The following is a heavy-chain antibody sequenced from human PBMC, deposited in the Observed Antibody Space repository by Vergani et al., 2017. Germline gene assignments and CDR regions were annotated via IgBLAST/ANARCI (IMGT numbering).Heavy chain of an antibody. D-gene: IGHD2-2*01. Sequence: QVQLVESGGGVVQPGRSLRLSCAASGFTFSTYGLHWVRQAPGKGLEWVAVIWYDGSNKYYGDSVKGRFTISKDNSMDTLYLQMNGLRAEDTAVYYCARGAGYCSSTICPPTLRNYYYYMDVWGKGTTVTVSS. CDR1: GFTFSTYG. CDR3: ARGAGYCSSTICPPTLRNYYYYMDV. J-gene: IGHJ6*03. CDR2: IWYDGSNK. V-gene: IGHV3-33*01.